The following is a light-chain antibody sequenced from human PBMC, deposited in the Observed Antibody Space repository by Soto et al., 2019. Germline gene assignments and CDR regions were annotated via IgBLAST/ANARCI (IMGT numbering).Light chain of an antibody. J-gene: IGKJ2*01. CDR2: GAS. V-gene: IGKV3-20*01. Sequence: EIVLTQSTGTLSLSPGERATLSCRASQSASTYLAWYKQKPGQAPRLLMYGASSRATGIPDRFSGSGSGTDFTLTISRLEPEDFAVYYCQQYADSPGTFGQGTKLEIK. CDR3: QQYADSPGT. CDR1: QSASTY.